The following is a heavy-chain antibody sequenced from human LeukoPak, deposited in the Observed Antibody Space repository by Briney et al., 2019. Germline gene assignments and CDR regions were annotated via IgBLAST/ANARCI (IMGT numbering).Heavy chain of an antibody. J-gene: IGHJ5*02. V-gene: IGHV3-23*01. CDR1: GFTFSNHA. D-gene: IGHD2-8*02. CDR3: AKDVWWSVS. CDR2: ISADAVDT. Sequence: GGSLRLSCVASGFTFSNHAMTWVRQAPGKGLEWVSAISADAVDTYYAPSVKGRFTISRDNSKNTMYLQINSLRAEDTAIYYCAKDVWWSVSWGQGTLVTVSS.